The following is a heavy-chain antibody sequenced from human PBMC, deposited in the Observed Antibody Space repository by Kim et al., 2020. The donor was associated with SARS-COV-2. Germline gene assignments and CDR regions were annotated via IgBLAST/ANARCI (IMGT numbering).Heavy chain of an antibody. CDR3: AREDPGGDV. Sequence: GSTYAAVSVKSRLTISRHNSTSALYLKMNSLGAEDTAVYYCAREDPGGDVWGQGTTVTVSS. J-gene: IGHJ6*02. D-gene: IGHD3-10*01. V-gene: IGHV3-53*01. CDR2: GST.